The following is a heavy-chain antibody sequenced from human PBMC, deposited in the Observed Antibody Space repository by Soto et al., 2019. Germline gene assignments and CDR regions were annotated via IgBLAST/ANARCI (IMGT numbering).Heavy chain of an antibody. CDR3: AGDVWGATMPFDY. Sequence: SETLSLTCTVAGGSISSYYWSWIRQPPGRGLEWIGYIDDSGSTNYNPSLKSRVTISGDTSENQVSLKLSSVAAADTAVYYCAGDVWGATMPFDYWGRGTRVTVSS. V-gene: IGHV4-59*01. J-gene: IGHJ4*02. CDR1: GGSISSYY. CDR2: IDDSGST. D-gene: IGHD1-26*01.